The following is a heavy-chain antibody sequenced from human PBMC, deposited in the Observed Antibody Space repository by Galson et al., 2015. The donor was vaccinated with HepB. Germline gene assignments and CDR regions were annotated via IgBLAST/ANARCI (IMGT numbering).Heavy chain of an antibody. V-gene: IGHV1-18*01. CDR1: GNTFTSYG. Sequence: SVKVSCKASGNTFTSYGISWVRQAPGQGLEWMGWISAYNGNTNYAQKFQGRVTMTTDTSTSTAYMELRSLRSDDTAVYYCARANRGYCSSISCYGPNDAFDIWGQGTMVTVAS. CDR2: ISAYNGNT. D-gene: IGHD2-2*01. CDR3: ARANRGYCSSISCYGPNDAFDI. J-gene: IGHJ3*02.